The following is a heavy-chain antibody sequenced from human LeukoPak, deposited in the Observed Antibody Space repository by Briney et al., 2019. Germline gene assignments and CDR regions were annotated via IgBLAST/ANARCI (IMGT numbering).Heavy chain of an antibody. V-gene: IGHV4-39*01. CDR2: VYYSGST. D-gene: IGHD3-22*01. CDR3: ARQDDSSGYYYFDY. CDR1: GVSISSSAYF. Sequence: SETLSLTCTVSGVSISSSAYFWGWIRQPPGEGLEWVGSVYYSGSTYYNTSLESRVSISVDTSKNEFSLKLTSVTASDTAVYYCARQDDSSGYYYFDYWGRGTLVTVSS. J-gene: IGHJ4*02.